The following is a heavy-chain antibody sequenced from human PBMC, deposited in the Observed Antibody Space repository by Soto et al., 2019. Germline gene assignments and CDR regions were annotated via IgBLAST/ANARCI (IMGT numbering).Heavy chain of an antibody. Sequence: LRLSCAASGFTFSSYGMHWVRQAPGKGLEWVAVISYDGSNKYYADSVKGRFTISRDNSKNTLYLQMNSLRAEDTAVYYCAKDTSSSLYPPYYYYYGMDVWGQGTTVTVSS. CDR1: GFTFSSYG. CDR3: AKDTSSSLYPPYYYYYGMDV. V-gene: IGHV3-30*18. J-gene: IGHJ6*02. CDR2: ISYDGSNK. D-gene: IGHD6-13*01.